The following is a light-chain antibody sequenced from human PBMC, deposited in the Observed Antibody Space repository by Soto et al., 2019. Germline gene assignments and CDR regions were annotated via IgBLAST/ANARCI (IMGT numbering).Light chain of an antibody. CDR2: AAS. Sequence: EIVSTQSPGTLSLTPGERATLSCRASQSVSSNYLGWYQQKPGQAPRLLIYAASSRATGIPARFSGSGSGTEFTLIISSLQSEDSAVYYCQQYNSWRCTFGQGTNVDIK. CDR3: QQYNSWRCT. V-gene: IGKV3-20*01. CDR1: QSVSSNY. J-gene: IGKJ1*01.